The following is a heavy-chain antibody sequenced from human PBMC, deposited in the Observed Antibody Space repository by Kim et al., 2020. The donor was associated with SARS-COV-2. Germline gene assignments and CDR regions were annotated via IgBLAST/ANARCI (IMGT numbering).Heavy chain of an antibody. J-gene: IGHJ6*02. CDR2: MNPNSGNT. D-gene: IGHD3-3*01. Sequence: ASVKVSCKASGYTFTSYDINWVRQATGQGLEWMGWMNPNSGNTGYAQKFQGRVTMTRNTSISTAYMELSSLRSEDTAVYYCARGPLTYYDFWSGYYNYYYGMDVWGQGTTVTVSS. CDR1: GYTFTSYD. CDR3: ARGPLTYYDFWSGYYNYYYGMDV. V-gene: IGHV1-8*01.